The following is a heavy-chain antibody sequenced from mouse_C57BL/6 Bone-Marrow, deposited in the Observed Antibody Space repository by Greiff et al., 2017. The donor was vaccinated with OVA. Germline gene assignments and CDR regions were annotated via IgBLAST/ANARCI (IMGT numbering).Heavy chain of an antibody. CDR1: GYTFTNYW. D-gene: IGHD2-5*01. J-gene: IGHJ4*01. CDR3: ARRGTYYSNYVAMDY. CDR2: LYPGGGYT. V-gene: IGHV1-63*01. Sequence: QVQLQQSGAELVRPGTSVKMSCKASGYTFTNYWIGWAKQRPGHGLEWIGDLYPGGGYTNYNEKFKGKATLTADKSSSTAYMQFSSLTSEDSAIYYCARRGTYYSNYVAMDYWGQGTSVTVSS.